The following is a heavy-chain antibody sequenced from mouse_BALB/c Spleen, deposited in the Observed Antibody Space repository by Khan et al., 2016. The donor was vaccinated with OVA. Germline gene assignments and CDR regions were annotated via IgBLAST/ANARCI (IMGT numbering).Heavy chain of an antibody. CDR2: IDPANGNT. CDR3: ASLRLRAY. D-gene: IGHD2-2*01. Sequence: VQLQQSGAELVKPGASVKLSCTASGFNIKDTYMHWVKQRPEQGLEWIGRIDPANGNTKYDPKFQGKATITADTSSNTAYLQLSSLTSEDTAVYYCASLRLRAYWGQGTLVTVSA. CDR1: GFNIKDTY. V-gene: IGHV14-3*02. J-gene: IGHJ3*01.